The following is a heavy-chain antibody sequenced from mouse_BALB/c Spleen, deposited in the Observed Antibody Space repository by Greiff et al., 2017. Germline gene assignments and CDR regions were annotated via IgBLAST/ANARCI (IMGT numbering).Heavy chain of an antibody. CDR2: ISSGGST. D-gene: IGHD2-4*01. Sequence: EVNVVESGGGLVKPGGSLKLSCAASGFTFSSYAMSWVRQTPEKRLEWVASISSGGSTYYPDSVKGRFTISRDNARNILYLQMSSLRSEDTAMYYCARVDYDGYFDVWGAGTTVTVSS. J-gene: IGHJ1*01. CDR1: GFTFSSYA. V-gene: IGHV5-6-5*01. CDR3: ARVDYDGYFDV.